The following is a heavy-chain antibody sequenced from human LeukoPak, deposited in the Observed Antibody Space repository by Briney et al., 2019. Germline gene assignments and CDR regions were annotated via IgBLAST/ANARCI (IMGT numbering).Heavy chain of an antibody. CDR1: GGSITSDY. CDR3: SRGGANDL. D-gene: IGHD4/OR15-4a*01. Sequence: SETLSLTCTLSGGSITSDYWSWIRQPAGQGLEWIGRIFTSGSTSYNPSLKSRVTMSLDTSKNQFSLKLSSVTAADTAVYFCSRGGANDLWGQGTLVTVSS. CDR2: IFTSGST. V-gene: IGHV4-4*07. J-gene: IGHJ5*02.